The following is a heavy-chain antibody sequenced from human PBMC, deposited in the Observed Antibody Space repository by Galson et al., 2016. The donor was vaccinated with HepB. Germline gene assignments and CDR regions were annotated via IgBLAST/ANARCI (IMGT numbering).Heavy chain of an antibody. CDR3: VRDQGKVFDY. V-gene: IGHV4-59*02. CDR1: GGSVYNYY. D-gene: IGHD3-10*01. Sequence: SETLSLTCSVSGGSVYNYYWSWVRQPPGKRLEGIGYVYYKGNTYYNAAIESRATLSVDTPSNQFFLRLRSVTAAHTAVYYCVRDQGKVFDYWGQGVLVTVSS. J-gene: IGHJ4*02. CDR2: VYYKGNT.